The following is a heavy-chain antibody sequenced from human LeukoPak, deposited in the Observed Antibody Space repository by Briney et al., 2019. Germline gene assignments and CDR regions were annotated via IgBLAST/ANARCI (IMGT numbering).Heavy chain of an antibody. J-gene: IGHJ5*02. Sequence: PSETLSLTCTVAGGFISNCYWSWIRQPPGEGLEWFGYIYYSGSTNYNPSLKSRVTISVDTSKNQFSLKLSSVTAADTALYYCARAGCIHGWFDPWGQGTLVTVSS. D-gene: IGHD2-8*01. V-gene: IGHV4-59*01. CDR2: IYYSGST. CDR3: ARAGCIHGWFDP. CDR1: GGFISNCY.